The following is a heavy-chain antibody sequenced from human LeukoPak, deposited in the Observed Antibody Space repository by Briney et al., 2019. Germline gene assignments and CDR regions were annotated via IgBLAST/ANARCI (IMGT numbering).Heavy chain of an antibody. D-gene: IGHD2-2*01. CDR2: ISYDGSNK. CDR3: ARDIVVVPAGLYYYVMDV. CDR1: GFTFSSYA. Sequence: GRSLRLSCAASGFTFSSYAMHWVRQAPGKGLEWVAFISYDGSNKYYADSVKGRFTISRDNSKNTLYLQMNSLRTKDTAVYYCARDIVVVPAGLYYYVMDVWGQGTTVTVSS. J-gene: IGHJ6*02. V-gene: IGHV3-30-3*01.